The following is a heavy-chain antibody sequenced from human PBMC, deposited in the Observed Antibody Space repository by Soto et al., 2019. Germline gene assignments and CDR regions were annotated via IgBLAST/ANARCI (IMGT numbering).Heavy chain of an antibody. J-gene: IGHJ4*02. CDR2: IYYSGST. V-gene: IGHV4-30-4*01. CDR3: ARDYYDSSGYPI. D-gene: IGHD3-22*01. Sequence: TLSLTGTVSGGSISSGDYYWSWIRQPPGKGLEWIGYIYYSGSTYYNPSLKSRVTISVDTSKNQFSLKLSSVTAADTAVYYCARDYYDSSGYPIWGQGTLVTVSS. CDR1: GGSISSGDYY.